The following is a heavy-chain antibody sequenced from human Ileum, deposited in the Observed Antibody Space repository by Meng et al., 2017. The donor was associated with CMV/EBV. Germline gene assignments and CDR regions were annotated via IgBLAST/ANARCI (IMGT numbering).Heavy chain of an antibody. CDR1: GDSISSSY. J-gene: IGHJ5*02. Sequence: QVQLQQPGPGMVKPSETLSLTCTVTGDSISSSYWSWIRQPPGKGLEWIGYNQYSGSTKYNPARRSRVAISVDTSKSQFSLKLRSVTAADTAVYYCARGAQNWFDPWGQGTLVTVSS. V-gene: IGHV4-59*08. D-gene: IGHD3-16*01. CDR3: ARGAQNWFDP. CDR2: NQYSGST.